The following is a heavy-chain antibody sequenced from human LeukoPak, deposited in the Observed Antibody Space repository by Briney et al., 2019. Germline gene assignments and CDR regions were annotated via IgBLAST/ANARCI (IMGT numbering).Heavy chain of an antibody. D-gene: IGHD3-10*01. CDR3: ARVEFEYMDV. Sequence: ASVKVSCKASGYTFTRYYMHWVRQAPGQGLEWMGIINPSGDSTSYAQKFQGRVTMTRDMSTSTVYMELSSLRSEDTAVYYCARVEFEYMDVWGKGTTVTVSS. CDR1: GYTFTRYY. CDR2: INPSGDST. J-gene: IGHJ6*03. V-gene: IGHV1-46*01.